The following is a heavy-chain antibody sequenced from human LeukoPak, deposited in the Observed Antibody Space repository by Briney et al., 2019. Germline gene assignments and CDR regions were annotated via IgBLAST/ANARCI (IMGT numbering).Heavy chain of an antibody. Sequence: PSQTLSLTCTVSGGSISSSSYYWGWIRQPPGKGLEWIGSIYYSGSTYYNPSLKSRVTISVDTSKNQFSLKLSSVTAADTAVYYCARPRIAVAGTNWFDPWGQGTLVTVSS. CDR3: ARPRIAVAGTNWFDP. D-gene: IGHD6-19*01. CDR2: IYYSGST. CDR1: GGSISSSSYY. J-gene: IGHJ5*02. V-gene: IGHV4-39*07.